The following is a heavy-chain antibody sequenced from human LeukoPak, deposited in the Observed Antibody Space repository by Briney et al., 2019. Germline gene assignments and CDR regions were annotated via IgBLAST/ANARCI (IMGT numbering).Heavy chain of an antibody. V-gene: IGHV4-4*07. Sequence: SETLSLTFTVSGASISNYYWTWIRQPAGKGLEWIGRIYTSGGTTYNPSLKSRVTTSVDTSKNQFSLKLSSVTAADTAMYYCARAAEYSSGWYLFDYWGQGILVTVSA. CDR2: IYTSGGT. CDR3: ARAAEYSSGWYLFDY. CDR1: GASISNYY. D-gene: IGHD6-19*01. J-gene: IGHJ4*02.